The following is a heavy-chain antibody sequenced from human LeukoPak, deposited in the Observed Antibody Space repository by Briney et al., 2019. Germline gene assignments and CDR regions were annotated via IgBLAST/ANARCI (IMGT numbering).Heavy chain of an antibody. Sequence: GASLRLSCAASGFIFSSYEMNWVRQAPGKGPECVSYISSRGSTVYYADSVKGRFTISRDNAKSSLYLQMNSLRAEDTAVYYCARDTGESFDLWGQGTMVTVSS. J-gene: IGHJ3*01. V-gene: IGHV3-48*03. D-gene: IGHD7-27*01. CDR3: ARDTGESFDL. CDR1: GFIFSSYE. CDR2: ISSRGSTV.